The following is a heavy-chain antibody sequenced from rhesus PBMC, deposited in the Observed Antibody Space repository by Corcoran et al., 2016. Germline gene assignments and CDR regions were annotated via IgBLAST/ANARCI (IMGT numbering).Heavy chain of an antibody. CDR2: IGASSGST. D-gene: IGHD7-45*01. V-gene: IGHV4-127*01. CDR1: GYSISSGYG. J-gene: IGHJ4*01. Sequence: QVQLQESGPGLVKPSETLSLTCAVSGYSISSGYGWSWIRQPPGKGLEWIGYIGASSGSTNYNPSLMSRVTISKDTSKNQFSLKLSSVTAADTAVYYCAREWGFDYWGQGVLVTVSS. CDR3: AREWGFDY.